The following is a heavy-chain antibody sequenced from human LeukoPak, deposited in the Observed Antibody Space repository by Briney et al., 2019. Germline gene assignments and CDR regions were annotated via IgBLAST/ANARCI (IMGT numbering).Heavy chain of an antibody. V-gene: IGHV1-18*01. CDR1: GYTFNSYG. CDR3: ARDRGTERYYYGSGSYYNPNYFDY. D-gene: IGHD3-10*01. J-gene: IGHJ4*02. Sequence: ASVNVSCKASGYTFNSYGISWVRQAPGQGLEWMGWIRAYNGNTNYAQKLQGRVTMTTDTSTSTAYMELRSLRSDDTAVYYCARDRGTERYYYGSGSYYNPNYFDYWGQGTLVTVSS. CDR2: IRAYNGNT.